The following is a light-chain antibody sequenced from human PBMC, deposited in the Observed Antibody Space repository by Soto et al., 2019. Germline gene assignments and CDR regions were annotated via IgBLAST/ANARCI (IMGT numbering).Light chain of an antibody. CDR2: GVT. Sequence: QSVLTQPASVSVSPGQSITVSCTGTSSDIGAHDDVSWYQQHPGKVPKLLIYGVTDRPSGISNRFSGFKSGNVASLTISGLQAEDEADYYCCSYTSDLTPYVFGTGTKVTVL. CDR1: SSDIGAHDD. CDR3: CSYTSDLTPYV. J-gene: IGLJ1*01. V-gene: IGLV2-14*03.